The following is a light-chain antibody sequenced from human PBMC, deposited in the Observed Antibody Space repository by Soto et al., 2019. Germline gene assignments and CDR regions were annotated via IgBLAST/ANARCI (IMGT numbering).Light chain of an antibody. CDR3: ASWDDSLSVFV. J-gene: IGLJ1*01. Sequence: QSALTQPASVSGSAGQSITISCSGTMRDVGAYNLVSWYQQHPGTAPKLIIYEVRNRPSGISSRFSGSRSGNTASLAISGLQSDDEADYYCASWDDSLSVFVFGTGTKLTVL. CDR1: MRDVGAYNL. CDR2: EVR. V-gene: IGLV2-14*01.